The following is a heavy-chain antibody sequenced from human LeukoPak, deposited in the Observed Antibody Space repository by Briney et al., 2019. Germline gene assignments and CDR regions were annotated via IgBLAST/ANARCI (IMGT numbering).Heavy chain of an antibody. CDR3: AGGANYYYYGVDV. D-gene: IGHD3-10*01. J-gene: IGHJ6*02. V-gene: IGHV3-30-3*01. CDR1: GFIFSSYA. Sequence: HPGGSLRLSCAASGFIFSSYAMHWVRQAPGKGLEWVAIISYDGSNNYYADSVKGRFTISRDNSKNTLYLQMNSLRLEDTALYYCAGGANYYYYGVDVWGQGTTVTVSS. CDR2: ISYDGSNN.